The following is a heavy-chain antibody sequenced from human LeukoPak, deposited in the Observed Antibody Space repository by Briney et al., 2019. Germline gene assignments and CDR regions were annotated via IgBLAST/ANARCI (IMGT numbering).Heavy chain of an antibody. CDR3: ARSGGNYYSI. CDR2: IYPHDSDT. V-gene: IGHV5-51*01. J-gene: IGHJ3*02. CDR1: GYRFTSYW. D-gene: IGHD1-26*01. Sequence: GESLKISCKGSGYRFTSYWIGWVRQMPGKGLEWMGIIYPHDSDTIYSPSFQGQVTISADKSTSTANLQWSSLKASDTAMYYCARSGGNYYSIWGQGTMVTVSS.